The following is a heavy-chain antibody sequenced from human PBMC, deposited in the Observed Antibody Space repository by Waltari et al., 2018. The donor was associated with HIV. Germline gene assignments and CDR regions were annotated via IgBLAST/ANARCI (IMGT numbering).Heavy chain of an antibody. V-gene: IGHV3-33*01. CDR3: VASWEPAGNDGLDI. Sequence: QVQLVEAGGGVVQHGKSLRLSCYASGFTFRSYGMHWVRQDPGKGLEWVAVIWFHGNNKYYANSVKGRFTISRDNSKNTLYLQLNSLRAEDTGVYYCVASWEPAGNDGLDIRGQGTTVTVSS. CDR2: IWFHGNNK. D-gene: IGHD1-26*01. J-gene: IGHJ3*02. CDR1: GFTFRSYG.